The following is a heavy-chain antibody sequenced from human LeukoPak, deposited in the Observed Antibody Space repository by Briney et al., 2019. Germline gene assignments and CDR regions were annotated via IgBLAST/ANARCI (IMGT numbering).Heavy chain of an antibody. V-gene: IGHV3-23*01. D-gene: IGHD3-3*01. CDR3: AKAPLYYDFWSGYLDY. Sequence: PGGSLRLSCAASGFTVSSNYMSWVRQAPGKGLEWVSAISGSGGSTYYADSVKGRFTISRDNSKNTLYLQMNSLRAEDTAVYYCAKAPLYYDFWSGYLDYWGQGTLVTVSS. CDR2: ISGSGGST. CDR1: GFTVSSNY. J-gene: IGHJ4*02.